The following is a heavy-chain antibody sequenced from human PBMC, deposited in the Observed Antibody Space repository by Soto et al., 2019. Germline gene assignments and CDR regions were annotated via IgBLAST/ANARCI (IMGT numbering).Heavy chain of an antibody. CDR2: IIPIFGTA. D-gene: IGHD5-12*01. V-gene: IGHV1-69*01. Sequence: QVQLVQSGAEVKKPGSSVKVSCKASGGTFSSYAISWVRQAPGQGLEWMGGIIPIFGTANYAQKFQGRVTITADESTSTAYMERSSLRSEETAVYYCAAEMATIKGPNWFDHWGQGTLVTVSS. J-gene: IGHJ5*02. CDR3: AAEMATIKGPNWFDH. CDR1: GGTFSSYA.